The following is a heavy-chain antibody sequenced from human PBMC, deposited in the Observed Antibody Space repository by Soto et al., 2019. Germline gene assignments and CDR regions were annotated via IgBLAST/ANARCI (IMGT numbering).Heavy chain of an antibody. CDR3: KKQKGDSRTYNGMEV. CDR2: AYYRSQWYY. Sequence: PSQTLSLTCAVSVDSVSSNSAAWNWIRQSPSRGLEWLGRAYYRSQWYYDSAVSVRSRITVIPDTSKNQFSLQLNSVTPEDTAVYYCKKQKGDSRTYNGMEVWGQGTTVTVSS. D-gene: IGHD2-21*02. CDR1: VDSVSSNSAA. J-gene: IGHJ6*02. V-gene: IGHV6-1*01.